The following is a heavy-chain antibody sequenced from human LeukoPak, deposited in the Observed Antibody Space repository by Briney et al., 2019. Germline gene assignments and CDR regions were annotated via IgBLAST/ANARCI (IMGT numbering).Heavy chain of an antibody. J-gene: IGHJ5*02. CDR2: ISGSGGST. CDR3: AKEWELLNWFDP. CDR1: GFTFSSYG. D-gene: IGHD2-15*01. V-gene: IGHV3-23*01. Sequence: GGSLRLSCAASGFTFSSYGMSWVRQAPGKGLEGVSAISGSGGSTYYADSVKGRFTISRDNSKNTLYLQMNSLRAEDTAVYYCAKEWELLNWFDPWGQGTLVTVSS.